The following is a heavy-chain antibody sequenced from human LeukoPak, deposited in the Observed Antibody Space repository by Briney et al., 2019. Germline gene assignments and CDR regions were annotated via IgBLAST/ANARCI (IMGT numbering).Heavy chain of an antibody. CDR2: IYYSGST. V-gene: IGHV4-59*01. CDR3: ARATHDYGDYAPDY. D-gene: IGHD4-17*01. CDR1: GGSISSYY. J-gene: IGHJ4*02. Sequence: SETLFLTCTVSGGSISSYYWSWIRQPPGKGLEWIGYIYYSGSTNYNPSLKSRVTISVDTSKNQFSLKLSSVTAADTAVYYCARATHDYGDYAPDYWGQGTLVTVSS.